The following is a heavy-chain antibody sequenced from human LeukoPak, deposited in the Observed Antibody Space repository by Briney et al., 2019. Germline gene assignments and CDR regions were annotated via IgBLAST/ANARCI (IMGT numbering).Heavy chain of an antibody. D-gene: IGHD2-2*01. CDR1: GFTFSNYG. J-gene: IGHJ6*02. CDR3: ARHRIVVVPAAKSYFYYGMDV. Sequence: GGSLRLSCAATGFTFSNYGMIWVRQAPGKGLEWVSSISSSSNNIYYADSLKGRFTISRDNDQNSLFLQINSLRGEDTGVYYCARHRIVVVPAAKSYFYYGMDVWGQGTTVTVSS. CDR2: ISSSSNNI. V-gene: IGHV3-21*01.